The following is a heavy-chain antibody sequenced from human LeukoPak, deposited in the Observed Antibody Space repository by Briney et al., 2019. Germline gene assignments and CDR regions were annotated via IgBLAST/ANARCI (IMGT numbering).Heavy chain of an antibody. V-gene: IGHV3-33*01. CDR3: ARDYIVVVPAAMSYYYYGMDV. CDR2: IWYDGSNK. J-gene: IGHJ6*02. D-gene: IGHD2-2*01. CDR1: GFTFSSYG. Sequence: PGGSLRLSCAASGFTFSSYGMHWVRQAPGKGLEWVAVIWYDGSNKYYADSVKGRFTISRDNSKNTLYLQMNSLRAEDTAVYYCARDYIVVVPAAMSYYYYGMDVWGQGTTVTASS.